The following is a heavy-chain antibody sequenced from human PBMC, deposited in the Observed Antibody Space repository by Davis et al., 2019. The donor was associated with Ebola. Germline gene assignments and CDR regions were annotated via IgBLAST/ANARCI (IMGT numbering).Heavy chain of an antibody. D-gene: IGHD1-26*01. CDR1: GDSISSSNW. Sequence: MPSETLSLTCAVSGDSISSSNWWSWVRQPPGKGLEWIGSIYYSGSTYYNPSLKSRVTISVDTSKNQFSLKLSSVTAADTAVYYCARHRNGPWYGGYYWGQGTLVTVSS. J-gene: IGHJ4*02. CDR3: ARHRNGPWYGGYY. CDR2: IYYSGST. V-gene: IGHV4-39*01.